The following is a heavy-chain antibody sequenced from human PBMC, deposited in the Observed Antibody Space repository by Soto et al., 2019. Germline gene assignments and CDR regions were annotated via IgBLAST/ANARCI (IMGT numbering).Heavy chain of an antibody. CDR3: ASRESYYYYGMDV. CDR1: GGTFSSYA. D-gene: IGHD3-10*01. Sequence: SVKVSCKASGGTFSSYAISWVRQAPGQGLEWMGGIIPIFGTANYAQKFQGRVTITADESTSTAYMELSSLRSEDTAVYYCASRESYYYYGMDVWGQGTTVTVSS. V-gene: IGHV1-69*13. J-gene: IGHJ6*02. CDR2: IIPIFGTA.